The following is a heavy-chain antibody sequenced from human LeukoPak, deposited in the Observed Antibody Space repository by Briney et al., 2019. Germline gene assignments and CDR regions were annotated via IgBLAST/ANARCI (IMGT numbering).Heavy chain of an antibody. D-gene: IGHD4-17*01. Sequence: GGSLRLSCAASGFTFSDNYMSWIRQAPGKGLEWVAVISYDGSNKYYADSVKGRFTISRDNSKNTLYLQMNSLRAEDTAVYYCAKDMIKYGDFPPGAFDIWGQGTMVTVSS. CDR1: GFTFSDNY. CDR2: ISYDGSNK. J-gene: IGHJ3*02. V-gene: IGHV3-30*18. CDR3: AKDMIKYGDFPPGAFDI.